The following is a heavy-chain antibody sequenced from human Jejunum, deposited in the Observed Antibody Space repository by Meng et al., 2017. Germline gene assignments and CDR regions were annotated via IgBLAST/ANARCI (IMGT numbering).Heavy chain of an antibody. J-gene: IGHJ4*02. V-gene: IGHV3-23*01. CDR3: AKESSLDFDS. CDR2: ISYGGDST. CDR1: GFTFSSYA. D-gene: IGHD2-15*01. Sequence: GGSLRLSCAASGFTFSSYAMSWVRQAPGKGLEWVSVISYGGDSTYYPDSVKGRFTVSRDNSKNTLFLHMNSLRAEDTAIYYCAKESSLDFDSWGQGTLVTVSS.